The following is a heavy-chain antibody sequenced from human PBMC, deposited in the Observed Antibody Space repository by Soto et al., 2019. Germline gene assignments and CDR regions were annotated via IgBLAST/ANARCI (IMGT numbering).Heavy chain of an antibody. CDR1: GFPFSSYA. D-gene: IGHD5-18*01. J-gene: IGHJ6*02. CDR2: LRDSGVSP. V-gene: IGHV3-23*01. Sequence: LRLSCAGSGFPFSSYAMSWVRQAPEKGLEWVSALRDSGVSPYYADSVKGRFTISRDNSKNTLYLQMDSLRVEDTALYYCAKMTSDSYGRNYGMDVWGQGTTVTVSS. CDR3: AKMTSDSYGRNYGMDV.